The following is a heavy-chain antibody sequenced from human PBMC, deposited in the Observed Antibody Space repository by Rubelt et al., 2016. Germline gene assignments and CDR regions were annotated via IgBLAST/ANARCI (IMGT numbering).Heavy chain of an antibody. CDR2: IYYSGST. D-gene: IGHD3-10*01. CDR3: AREWGYGSGSYYPYNWFDP. Sequence: QLQLQESGPGLVKPSETLSLTCTVSGGSISSSSYYWGWIRQPPGKGLEWIGSIYYSGSTYYNPSLKGRVTISVDRAKNQCSRKLSSGTAADTAGYYWAREWGYGSGSYYPYNWFDPWGQGTLVTVSS. CDR1: GGSISSSSYY. J-gene: IGHJ5*02. V-gene: IGHV4-39*07.